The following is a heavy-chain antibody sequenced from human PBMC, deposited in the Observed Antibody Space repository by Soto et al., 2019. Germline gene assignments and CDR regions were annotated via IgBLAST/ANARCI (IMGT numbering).Heavy chain of an antibody. CDR2: IDHSGST. V-gene: IGHV4-34*01. J-gene: IGHJ4*02. CDR1: GGSFSGYD. CDR3: ARGAPGY. Sequence: QVQLQQWGAGLLKPSETLSLTCAVYGGSFSGYDWSWIRQSPGKGLEWIGEIDHSGSTNYNPSLTRRITMSVDTSKNQFSLRLNSVTAADTAVYYCARGAPGYWGQGALVTVSS.